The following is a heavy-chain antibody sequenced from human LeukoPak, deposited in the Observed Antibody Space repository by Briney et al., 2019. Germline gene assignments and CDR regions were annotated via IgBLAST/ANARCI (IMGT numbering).Heavy chain of an antibody. CDR3: VSGFLQWLY. CDR2: TSPDGSIK. J-gene: IGHJ4*02. D-gene: IGHD3-3*01. CDR1: GFIFGGYW. V-gene: IGHV3-7*01. Sequence: GGSLRLSCAASGFIFGGYWMSWVRQAPGRGLEWVANTSPDGSIKYYVDSVNGRFTISRDNAKNSLYLQMNSLRAEDTAVYYCVSGFLQWLYWGQGTLVTVSS.